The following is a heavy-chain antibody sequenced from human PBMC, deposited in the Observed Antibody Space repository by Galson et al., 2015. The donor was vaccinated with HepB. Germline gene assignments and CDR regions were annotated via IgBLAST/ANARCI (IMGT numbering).Heavy chain of an antibody. D-gene: IGHD6-13*01. J-gene: IGHJ4*02. V-gene: IGHV3-30-3*01. CDR3: AKDPGIGVTPPDY. Sequence: SLRPPCAASGLTPGSSALHWVRQAPCKGLEWVAAIAYCGSNKYYADSVKGRFTISRDNSKNTLYLQMNSRRAEDTAVYYCAKDPGIGVTPPDYWGQGTLVTVSS. CDR1: GLTPGSSA. CDR2: IAYCGSNK.